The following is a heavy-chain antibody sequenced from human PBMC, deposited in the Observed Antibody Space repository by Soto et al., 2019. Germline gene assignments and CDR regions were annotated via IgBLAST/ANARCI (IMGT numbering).Heavy chain of an antibody. CDR1: GGTFSSYP. CDR3: ARVGREYSSSCPSHARYYYYGMDV. Sequence: SVTVSCKASGGTFSSYPISWMRQAPGQGLEWVGGIIPISCTANYAQKAQGRVTNTADESTSTAYIELTSLRSDDTAAYYCARVGREYSSSCPSHARYYYYGMDVWGQGTTVTVSS. CDR2: IIPISCTA. J-gene: IGHJ6*02. V-gene: IGHV1-69*01. D-gene: IGHD6-6*01.